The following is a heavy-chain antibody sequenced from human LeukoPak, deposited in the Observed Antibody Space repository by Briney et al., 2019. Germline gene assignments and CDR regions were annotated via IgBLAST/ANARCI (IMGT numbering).Heavy chain of an antibody. CDR3: ARDRLLWFGESEYGMDV. Sequence: SVKVSCKASGYTFTSYGISWVRQAPGQGLEWMGWISAYNGNTNYAQKLQGRVTMTTDTSTSTAYMELRSLRSDDTAVYYCARDRLLWFGESEYGMDVWGQGTTVTVSS. D-gene: IGHD3-10*01. CDR1: GYTFTSYG. CDR2: ISAYNGNT. J-gene: IGHJ6*02. V-gene: IGHV1-18*01.